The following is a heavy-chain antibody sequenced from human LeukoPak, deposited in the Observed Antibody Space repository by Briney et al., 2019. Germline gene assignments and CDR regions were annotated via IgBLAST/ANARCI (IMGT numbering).Heavy chain of an antibody. CDR3: ARLRRDSSIWTYYFDY. Sequence: SETLSLTCTVSGGSISSYYWSWIRQPPGKGLEWIGYIYYSGSTNYNPSLKSRVTISVDTSKNQFSLKLSSVTAADTAVYYCARLRRDSSIWTYYFDYWGQGTLVTVSS. D-gene: IGHD6-13*01. J-gene: IGHJ4*02. V-gene: IGHV4-59*08. CDR1: GGSISSYY. CDR2: IYYSGST.